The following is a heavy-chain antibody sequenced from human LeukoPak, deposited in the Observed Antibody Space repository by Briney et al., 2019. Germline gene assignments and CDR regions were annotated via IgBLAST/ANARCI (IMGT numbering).Heavy chain of an antibody. CDR1: GFTFSSYT. CDR2: ISTSSIYI. J-gene: IGHJ4*02. V-gene: IGHV3-21*04. D-gene: IGHD5-24*01. CDR3: AKSGYNRFDY. Sequence: GGSLRLSCAASGFTFSSYTMNWVRQAPGKGLEWVSSISTSSIYIYYADSVKGRFTISRDNSKNTLYLQMNSLIAEDTAVYYCAKSGYNRFDYWGQGTRVTVSS.